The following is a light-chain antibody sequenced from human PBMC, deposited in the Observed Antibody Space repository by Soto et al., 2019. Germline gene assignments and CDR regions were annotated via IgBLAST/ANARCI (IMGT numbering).Light chain of an antibody. J-gene: IGLJ1*01. CDR3: RSHTIATTFANV. CDR1: SSDIGAYNS. CDR2: EVS. V-gene: IGLV2-14*01. Sequence: QSALTQPASVSGSPGQSITISCTGTSSDIGAYNSVSWYQQYQGKAPKLVIFEVSHRPSGVSNRFSGPKSGDTASLNISGLHAEEEVEYYCRSHTIATTFANVFGPGTTLTVL.